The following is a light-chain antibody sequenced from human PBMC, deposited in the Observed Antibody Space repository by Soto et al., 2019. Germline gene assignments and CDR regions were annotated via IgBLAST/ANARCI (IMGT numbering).Light chain of an antibody. CDR1: QGINDY. V-gene: IGKV1-9*01. J-gene: IGKJ4*01. CDR3: QQVNTYPLT. Sequence: DIQLTQSPSFLSASVGDSVTITCRASQGINDYLAWYQQKPGKAPKLLIYAAFTLQSEVPSRFCGRASGTEFALTISSHQPEGFAYYYCQQVNTYPLTFGGGTKVEVK. CDR2: AAF.